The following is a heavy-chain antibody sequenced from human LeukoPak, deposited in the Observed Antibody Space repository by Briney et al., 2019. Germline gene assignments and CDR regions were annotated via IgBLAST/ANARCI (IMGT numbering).Heavy chain of an antibody. Sequence: ASVKVSCKASGYTFTGYLMHWVRQAPGQGLEWMGWIDPNGGGTNYAQQFQGRVTMTRDTSISTAYMELSSLTSDDTAVYYCARPLSPYQFYFHTWGQGTLLTVSS. CDR2: IDPNGGGT. D-gene: IGHD3-16*02. V-gene: IGHV1-2*02. CDR1: GYTFTGYL. J-gene: IGHJ4*02. CDR3: ARPLSPYQFYFHT.